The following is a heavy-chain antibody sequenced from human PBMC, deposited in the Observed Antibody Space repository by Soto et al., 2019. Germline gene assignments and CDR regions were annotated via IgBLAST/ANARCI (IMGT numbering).Heavy chain of an antibody. CDR2: ISGSGGST. CDR3: ARNHKYYYYYMDV. CDR1: GFTFSSYA. Sequence: EVQLLESGGGLVQPGGSLRLSCAASGFTFSSYAMSWVRQAPGKGLEWVSAISGSGGSTYYADSVKGRFTISRDNSKNTLYLQMNSLRAEDTAVYYCARNHKYYYYYMDVWGKGTTVTVSS. J-gene: IGHJ6*03. V-gene: IGHV3-23*01.